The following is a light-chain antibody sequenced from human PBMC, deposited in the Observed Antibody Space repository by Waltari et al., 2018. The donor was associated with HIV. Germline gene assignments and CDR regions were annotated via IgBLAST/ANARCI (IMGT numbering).Light chain of an antibody. V-gene: IGLV2-14*01. CDR2: EVS. J-gene: IGLJ2*01. CDR1: SSDVGGYNY. CDR3: SSYTSSSTLV. Sequence: QSALTQPASVAGSPGQSITISGTGTSSDVGGYNYVSWYQQHPGEAPALMIYEVSKRPSEVCNRFAGAKSVNTAYRTISGLQAEDEADYYGSSYTSSSTLVFGGGTKLTVL.